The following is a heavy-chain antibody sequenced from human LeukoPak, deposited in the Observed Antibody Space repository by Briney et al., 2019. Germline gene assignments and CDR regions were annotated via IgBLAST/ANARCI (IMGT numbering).Heavy chain of an antibody. Sequence: KASETLSLTGTVSGDSVRSDSYYWSWIRQPPGRGLEWIGDSHYRGSTDYNPSLRSRVTISVDTSRNQVSLKLSSVTAADTAVYYCARGTPILCLDYWGQGTLVTVSS. CDR2: SHYRGST. D-gene: IGHD5/OR15-5a*01. V-gene: IGHV4-61*01. J-gene: IGHJ4*02. CDR3: ARGTPILCLDY. CDR1: GDSVRSDSYY.